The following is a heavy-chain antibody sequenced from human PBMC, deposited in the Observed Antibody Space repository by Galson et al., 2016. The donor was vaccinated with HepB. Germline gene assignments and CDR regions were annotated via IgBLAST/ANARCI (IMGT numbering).Heavy chain of an antibody. Sequence: SLRLSCAAAGFTVSDNHVTWIRQAPGKGLEWVASIKKDRRDKYYVGSVKGRYTISRDNAKNSLYLQMYSLTAEDTAVYYCTYGHYGTWGQGTLVTVSS. D-gene: IGHD3-10*01. CDR1: GFTVSDNH. CDR2: IKKDRRDK. CDR3: TYGHYGT. V-gene: IGHV3-7*01. J-gene: IGHJ5*02.